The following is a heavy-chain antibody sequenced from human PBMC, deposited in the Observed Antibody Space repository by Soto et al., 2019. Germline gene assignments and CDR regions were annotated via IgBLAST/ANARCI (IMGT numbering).Heavy chain of an antibody. CDR3: AHALSARDIVVVVAATGAFDI. Sequence: QITLKESGPTLVKPTQTLTLTCTFSGFSLSTSGVGVGWIRQPPGKALEWLALIYWDDDKRYSPSLKSRLTITKDTSKNQVVLTMTNMDPVDTATYYCAHALSARDIVVVVAATGAFDIWGQGTMVTVSS. D-gene: IGHD2-15*01. CDR2: IYWDDDK. V-gene: IGHV2-5*02. CDR1: GFSLSTSGVG. J-gene: IGHJ3*02.